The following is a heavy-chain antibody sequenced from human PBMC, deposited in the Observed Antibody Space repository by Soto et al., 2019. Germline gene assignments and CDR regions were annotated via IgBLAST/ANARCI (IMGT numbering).Heavy chain of an antibody. CDR3: ATVGYCSSTSCQTRYYYYGMDV. CDR2: ISRSGSDI. J-gene: IGHJ6*02. CDR1: GLTFIDYS. Sequence: GGSLRLSCAASGLTFIDYSMNCVRQAPGKGLEWVSYISRSGSDIYYADSVKGRFTISRDNAKNSLFLQMNSLRAEDTAVYYCATVGYCSSTSCQTRYYYYGMDVWGQGTTVTVSS. V-gene: IGHV3-11*01. D-gene: IGHD2-2*03.